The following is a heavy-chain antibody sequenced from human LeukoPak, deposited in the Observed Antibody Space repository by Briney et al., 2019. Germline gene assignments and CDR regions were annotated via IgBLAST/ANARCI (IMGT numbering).Heavy chain of an antibody. J-gene: IGHJ4*02. CDR2: ISSSAGII. Sequence: LPGGSLRLSCAASGFTFSSYEMNWVRQAPGKGLEWISYISSSAGIIYSADSVKGRFTISRDNAKNSLYLQMNSLRAEDTAVYYCARVHHNTAMVDIDYWGQGTLVTVSS. V-gene: IGHV3-48*03. CDR3: ARVHHNTAMVDIDY. CDR1: GFTFSSYE. D-gene: IGHD5-18*01.